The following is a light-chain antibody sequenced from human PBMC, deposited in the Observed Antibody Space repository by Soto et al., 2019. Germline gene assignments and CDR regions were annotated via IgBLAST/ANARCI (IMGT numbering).Light chain of an antibody. CDR2: QTS. J-gene: IGKJ1*01. CDR3: HQRQSWPRT. Sequence: EIVLTQSPATLSSFPGDRVTLSCRASQYINTRLAWYQHRPGQAPRLLIYQTSIRAAGIPARFSASGSGTDFTLTIGDVQPGDFALYYCHQRQSWPRTFGQGTKVDIK. CDR1: QYINTR. V-gene: IGKV3-11*01.